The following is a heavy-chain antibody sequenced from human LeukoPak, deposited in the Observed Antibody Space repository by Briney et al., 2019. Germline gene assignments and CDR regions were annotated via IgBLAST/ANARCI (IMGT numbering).Heavy chain of an antibody. Sequence: PSETLSLTCAVYGGSFSGYYWSWIRQPPGKGLEWVSAISASGGSTHYADSVKGRFTISRDNSKNTLFLQMNSLRAEDTAVYYCAKADGSWTYDPWGQGTLVTVSS. D-gene: IGHD5-24*01. CDR1: GGSFSGYY. CDR2: ISASGGST. CDR3: AKADGSWTYDP. V-gene: IGHV3-23*01. J-gene: IGHJ5*02.